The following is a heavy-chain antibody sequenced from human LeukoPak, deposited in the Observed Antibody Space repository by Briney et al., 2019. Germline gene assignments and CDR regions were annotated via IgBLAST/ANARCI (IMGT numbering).Heavy chain of an antibody. CDR2: FDPEDGET. J-gene: IGHJ3*02. CDR3: AREVGTPQAFDI. V-gene: IGHV1-24*01. D-gene: IGHD1-26*01. Sequence: ASVKVSRKVSGYTLTELSMHWVRQAPGKGLEWMGGFDPEDGETIYAQKFQGRVTMTEDTSTDTAYMELSSLRSEDTAVYYCAREVGTPQAFDIWGQGTMVTVSS. CDR1: GYTLTELS.